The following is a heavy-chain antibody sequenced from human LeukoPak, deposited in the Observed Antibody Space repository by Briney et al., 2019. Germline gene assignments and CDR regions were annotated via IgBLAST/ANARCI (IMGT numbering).Heavy chain of an antibody. D-gene: IGHD3-10*01. Sequence: GGSLRLSCEASGFTFSNFYLHWARQAPGKGLEWVAVMSYDGRTEHHADSVKSRFTISRDNSKNTLYLQMNSLRIDDTAIYYCARDSYGMDLWGKGTTVTVSS. CDR2: MSYDGRTE. CDR3: ARDSYGMDL. V-gene: IGHV3-30*04. CDR1: GFTFSNFY. J-gene: IGHJ6*03.